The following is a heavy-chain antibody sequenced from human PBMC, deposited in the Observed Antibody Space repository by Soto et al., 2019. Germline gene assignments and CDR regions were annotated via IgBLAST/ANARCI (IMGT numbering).Heavy chain of an antibody. Sequence: PGGSLRLSCAASGLTFSTYGMNWVRHVPGEGLEWGANIKEDGSEKRYVASVKGRFTISRDNAKNSLYLQMNSLRADDTAVYYCARDQSNDWSGPFDYWGRGTLVNVSS. V-gene: IGHV3-7*03. D-gene: IGHD3-9*01. CDR3: ARDQSNDWSGPFDY. J-gene: IGHJ4*02. CDR2: IKEDGSEK. CDR1: GLTFSTYG.